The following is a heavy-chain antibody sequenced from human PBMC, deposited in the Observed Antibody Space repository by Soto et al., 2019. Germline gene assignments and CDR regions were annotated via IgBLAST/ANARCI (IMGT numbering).Heavy chain of an antibody. J-gene: IGHJ5*02. D-gene: IGHD3-10*01. CDR1: GGSIISGDYY. V-gene: IGHV4-30-4*01. CDR2: IYYSGST. Sequence: SETLSLTCTVSGGSIISGDYYWSWIRQPPGKGLEWIGYIYYSGSTYYNPSLKSRVTISVDTSKNQFSLKLSSVTAADTAVYYCARAFRGITMVRGTTAWFDPWGQGTLVTVSS. CDR3: ARAFRGITMVRGTTAWFDP.